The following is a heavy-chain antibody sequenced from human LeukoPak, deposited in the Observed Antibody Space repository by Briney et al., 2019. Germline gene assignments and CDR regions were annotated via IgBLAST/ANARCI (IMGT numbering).Heavy chain of an antibody. CDR1: GGSTSSHSFF. CDR2: IYYSGNT. D-gene: IGHD3-10*01. Sequence: SETLSLTCTVSGGSTSSHSFFWGCIRQPPGKGLEWIGSIYYSGNTYYNPSLKSRVTISVYTSKNKFSLRLSSVTAADTAVYHCARLWYYGSGSPTLDYWGQGTLVTVSS. J-gene: IGHJ4*02. CDR3: ARLWYYGSGSPTLDY. V-gene: IGHV4-39*01.